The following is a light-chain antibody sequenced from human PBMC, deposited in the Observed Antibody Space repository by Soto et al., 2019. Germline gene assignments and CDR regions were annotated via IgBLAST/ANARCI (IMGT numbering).Light chain of an antibody. V-gene: IGKV3-20*01. CDR2: GAS. CDR1: QSLSSNY. J-gene: IGKJ1*01. CDR3: QQYGSSAWT. Sequence: EIVLTQSPGTLSLSPGERAALSCRASQSLSSNYLAWYQQKPGQAPRLLIYGASSRATGIPDRVSGSGSGTDFTLTISRLEPEDFAVYYCQQYGSSAWTFGQGTKVEIK.